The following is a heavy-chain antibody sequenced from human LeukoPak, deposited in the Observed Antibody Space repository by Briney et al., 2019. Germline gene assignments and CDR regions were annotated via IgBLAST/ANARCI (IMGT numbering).Heavy chain of an antibody. V-gene: IGHV1-2*02. D-gene: IGHD2-21*02. Sequence: GASVKVSCKASGYTFTFYYIHWVRQAPGQGLEWMGWINPNSGGTNYAQKFQGRVTMTRDTPITTAYMELSRLRSDDTAMYYCARTWGLASCAGDCLHDAFDIWGQGTMVTVSS. J-gene: IGHJ3*02. CDR2: INPNSGGT. CDR3: ARTWGLASCAGDCLHDAFDI. CDR1: GYTFTFYY.